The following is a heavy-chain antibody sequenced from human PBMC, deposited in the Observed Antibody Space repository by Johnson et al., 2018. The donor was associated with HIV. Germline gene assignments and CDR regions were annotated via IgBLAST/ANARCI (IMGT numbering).Heavy chain of an antibody. CDR2: ISYDGTRK. CDR1: GFTFTSYN. J-gene: IGHJ3*02. V-gene: IGHV3-30*04. CDR3: ARDQHNYYDSSERAFDI. D-gene: IGHD3-22*01. Sequence: QVQLVESGGGVVRPGGSLRVSCAASGFTFTSYNMHWVRQAPGKGLEWVAVISYDGTRKYYADSVKGRFTISSDNSKNTLYLQMNSLRAEDTAVYYCARDQHNYYDSSERAFDIWGQGTMVTVSS.